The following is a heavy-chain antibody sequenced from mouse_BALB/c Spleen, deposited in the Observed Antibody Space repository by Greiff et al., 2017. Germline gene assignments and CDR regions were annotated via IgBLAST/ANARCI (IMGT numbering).Heavy chain of an antibody. Sequence: VKLQESGAELARPGASLKMSCKASGYTFTSYTMHWVKQRPGQGLEWIGYINPSSGYTNYNQKFKDKATLTADKSSSTAYMQLSSLTSEDSAVYYCARVSSGYGGPFAYWGQGTLVTVSA. D-gene: IGHD3-1*01. CDR2: INPSSGYT. J-gene: IGHJ3*01. CDR1: GYTFTSYT. CDR3: ARVSSGYGGPFAY. V-gene: IGHV1-4*01.